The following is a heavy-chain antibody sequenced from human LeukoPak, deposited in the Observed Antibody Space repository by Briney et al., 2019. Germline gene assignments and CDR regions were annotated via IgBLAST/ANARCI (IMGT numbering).Heavy chain of an antibody. CDR2: IYYSGST. CDR3: ARVFYYYGSGSYYPNQTPTQSYYFDY. CDR1: VGSISSGGYY. D-gene: IGHD3-10*01. V-gene: IGHV4-31*03. Sequence: SETLSLTCTVSVGSISSGGYYWSWIRRHPGKGLEWIGYIYYSGSTYYNASRKSRVTISVDTSQNQFSLKLSSVTAADTAVYYCARVFYYYGSGSYYPNQTPTQSYYFDYWGQGTLVTVSS. J-gene: IGHJ4*02.